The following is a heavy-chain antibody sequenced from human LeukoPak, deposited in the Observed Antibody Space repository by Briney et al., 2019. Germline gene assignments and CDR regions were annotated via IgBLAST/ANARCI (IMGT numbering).Heavy chain of an antibody. J-gene: IGHJ3*02. D-gene: IGHD5-18*01. Sequence: SETLSLTCAVYGGSFSGYYWSWIRQPPGKGLEWIGEINHSGSTNYNPSLKSRVTISVDRSKNQFSLKLSSVTAADAAVYYCARAPYSLIQLSLVGGVFDIWGQGTMVPVSS. CDR2: INHSGST. V-gene: IGHV4-34*01. CDR1: GGSFSGYY. CDR3: ARAPYSLIQLSLVGGVFDI.